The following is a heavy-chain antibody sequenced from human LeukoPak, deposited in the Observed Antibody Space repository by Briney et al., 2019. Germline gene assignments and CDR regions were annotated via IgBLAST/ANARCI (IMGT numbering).Heavy chain of an antibody. CDR1: GFTFSSYA. J-gene: IGHJ6*02. V-gene: IGHV3-7*01. Sequence: GGSLRLSCAASGFTFSSYAMSWVRQAPGKGLEWVANIKQDGSEKYYVDSVKGRFTISRDNAKNSLYLQMNSLRAEDTAVYYCAREPYYYGMDVWGQGTTVTVSS. CDR2: IKQDGSEK. CDR3: AREPYYYGMDV.